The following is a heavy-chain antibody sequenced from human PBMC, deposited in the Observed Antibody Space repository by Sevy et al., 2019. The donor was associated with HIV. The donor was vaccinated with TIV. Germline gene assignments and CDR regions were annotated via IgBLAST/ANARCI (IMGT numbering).Heavy chain of an antibody. Sequence: ASVKVSCKASGYTFTGYYIHWVRQAPGQGLEWMGWINPNTGGTYFAKKFQDSVTLTTDTSVNTAYMELRSLTLDDTAVYYCARMGDYYDSSGYYPLKFWGQGTLVTVSS. J-gene: IGHJ4*02. D-gene: IGHD3-22*01. CDR2: INPNTGGT. CDR3: ARMGDYYDSSGYYPLKF. V-gene: IGHV1-2*02. CDR1: GYTFTGYY.